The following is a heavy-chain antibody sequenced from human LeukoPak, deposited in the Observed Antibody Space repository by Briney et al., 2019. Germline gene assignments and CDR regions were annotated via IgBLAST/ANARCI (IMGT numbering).Heavy chain of an antibody. CDR3: AKELYGNPSGY. D-gene: IGHD2-8*01. V-gene: IGHV3-23*01. Sequence: GGSLRLSCAASGFTLRSSAMSWVRQAPGKGLEWVSAISGDGGTISYAASVRGRFTISRDNTKNTLFLQMSSLRAGDTALYYCAKELYGNPSGYWGQGTRVTVSS. J-gene: IGHJ4*02. CDR2: ISGDGGTI. CDR1: GFTLRSSA.